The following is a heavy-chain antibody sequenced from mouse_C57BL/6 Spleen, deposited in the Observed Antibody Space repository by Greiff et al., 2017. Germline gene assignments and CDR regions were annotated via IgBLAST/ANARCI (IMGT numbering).Heavy chain of an antibody. CDR1: GYTFTDYY. CDR3: ARNDYYAIDY. Sequence: QVQLQQSGAELVRPGASVKLSCKASGYTFTDYYINWVKQRPGQGLEWIARIYPGSGNTYYNEKFKGKATLTAEKSSSTAYMQLSSLTSEDSAVYFCARNDYYAIDYWGQGTSVTVSS. CDR2: IYPGSGNT. J-gene: IGHJ4*01. V-gene: IGHV1-76*01.